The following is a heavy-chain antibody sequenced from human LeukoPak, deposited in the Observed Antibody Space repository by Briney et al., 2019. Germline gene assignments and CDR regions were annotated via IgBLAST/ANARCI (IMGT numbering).Heavy chain of an antibody. Sequence: ASVKVSCKASGYTFTGYYMHWVRQAPGQGLEWMGWINPNSGGTNYAQKFQGRVTMTRDTSISTAYMELSRLRSDDTAVYYCARDPIAARHYYYYMDVWGKGPTVTVSS. CDR3: ARDPIAARHYYYYMDV. J-gene: IGHJ6*03. CDR1: GYTFTGYY. CDR2: INPNSGGT. D-gene: IGHD6-6*01. V-gene: IGHV1-2*02.